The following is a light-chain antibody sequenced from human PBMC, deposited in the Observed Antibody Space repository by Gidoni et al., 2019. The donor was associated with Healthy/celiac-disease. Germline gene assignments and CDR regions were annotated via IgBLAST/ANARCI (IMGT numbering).Light chain of an antibody. CDR3: SSYTSSSTWV. Sequence: QSALTQPASVSGSPGQSLTISCTVTSIDVGGYNYVSWYQQHPGKAPKLMIYDVSNRPSGVSNRFSGSKSGNTASLTISGLQAEDEADYYCSSYTSSSTWVFGGGTKLTV. CDR1: SIDVGGYNY. CDR2: DVS. J-gene: IGLJ3*02. V-gene: IGLV2-14*03.